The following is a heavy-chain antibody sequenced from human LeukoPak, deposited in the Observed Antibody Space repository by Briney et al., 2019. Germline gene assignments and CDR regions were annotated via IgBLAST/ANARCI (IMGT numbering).Heavy chain of an antibody. CDR1: RYTFTSYG. V-gene: IGHV1-18*04. D-gene: IGHD6-19*01. Sequence: ASVKVSCKASRYTFTSYGISWVRQAPGQGLEWMGWTSGDNGDTNYAQKLQGRVTMTTDTSTSTAYMELRSLRSDDTAVYYCARSSVADSSGWYYFDYWGQGTLVTVSS. J-gene: IGHJ4*02. CDR2: TSGDNGDT. CDR3: ARSSVADSSGWYYFDY.